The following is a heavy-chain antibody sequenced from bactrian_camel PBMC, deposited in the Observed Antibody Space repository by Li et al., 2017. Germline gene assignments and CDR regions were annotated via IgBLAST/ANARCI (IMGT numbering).Heavy chain of an antibody. CDR2: TTSDSST. Sequence: HVQLVESGGGSVQAGGSLRLSCVVSGWIYGSYCMGWFRQAPGKEREGVSRTTSDSSTDYAGSVKGRFTISQDVVKNLVYLQMSDLKPEDTAVCYCAAEGPSWDSDSCVNSEIGYWGQGTQVTVS. J-gene: IGHJ6*01. CDR1: GWIYGSYC. V-gene: IGHV3S53*01. CDR3: AAEGPSWDSDSCVNSEIGY.